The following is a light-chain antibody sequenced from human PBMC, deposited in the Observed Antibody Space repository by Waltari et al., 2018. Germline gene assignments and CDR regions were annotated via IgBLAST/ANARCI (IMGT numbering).Light chain of an antibody. CDR3: SSQTLDGVVL. J-gene: IGLJ2*01. CDR2: DVT. V-gene: IGLV2-14*03. CDR1: RSAVGSSDS. Sequence: QSALTQPASVSGSPGQSLTISCIGIRSAVGSSDSVSCSQHHPPKATQVIIYDVTNRPSGVSDPFSASKSANTASLTISGLQPDDEGDYYCSSQTLDGVVLFGGGTKLTVL.